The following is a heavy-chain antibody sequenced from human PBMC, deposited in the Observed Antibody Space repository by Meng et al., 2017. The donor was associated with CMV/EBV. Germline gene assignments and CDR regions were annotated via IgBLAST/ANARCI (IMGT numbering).Heavy chain of an antibody. J-gene: IGHJ4*02. CDR2: SRIRAHDATP. D-gene: IGHD3-9*01. CDR1: GLTLSNYG. Sequence: GGSLRLSCAGSGLTLSNYGVTWVRQAPGWGLEWLTFSRIRAHDATPQYAASVYGRFAISRDDSRGIAYLYMNSLRIEDTGVYYCTASPGYDFYYDIWGPGTLVTVSS. CDR3: TASPGYDFYYDI. V-gene: IGHV3-49*04.